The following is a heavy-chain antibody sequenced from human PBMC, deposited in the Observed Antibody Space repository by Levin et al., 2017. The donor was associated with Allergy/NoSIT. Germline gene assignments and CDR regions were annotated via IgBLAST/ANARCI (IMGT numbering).Heavy chain of an antibody. CDR2: INWNGGST. CDR1: GFTFDDYG. V-gene: IGHV3-20*04. Sequence: SGGSLRLSCAASGFTFDDYGMSWVRQAPGKGLEWVSGINWNGGSTGYADSVKGRFTISRDNAKNSLYLQMNSLRAEDTALYYCARGYSYGYAYYFDYWGQGTLVTVSS. J-gene: IGHJ4*02. CDR3: ARGYSYGYAYYFDY. D-gene: IGHD5-18*01.